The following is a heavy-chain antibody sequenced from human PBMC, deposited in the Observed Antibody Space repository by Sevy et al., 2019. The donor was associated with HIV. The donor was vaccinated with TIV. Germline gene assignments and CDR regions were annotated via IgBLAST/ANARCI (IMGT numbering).Heavy chain of an antibody. D-gene: IGHD1-26*01. V-gene: IGHV3-15*01. J-gene: IGHJ4*02. CDR3: APCSGSSETGYYFDY. Sequence: GGSLRLSCAASGFTFSNAWMSWVRQAPGKGLEWVGHIKSKTDGGTTDFAAPVKGRFIISRDDSKTTLFLQMNSLKTEDTAVYYCAPCSGSSETGYYFDYWGQGTLVTVSS. CDR2: IKSKTDGGTT. CDR1: GFTFSNAW.